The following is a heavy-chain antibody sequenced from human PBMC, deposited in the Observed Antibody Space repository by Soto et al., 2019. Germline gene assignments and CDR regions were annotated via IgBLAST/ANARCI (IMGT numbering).Heavy chain of an antibody. J-gene: IGHJ4*02. V-gene: IGHV4-4*02. CDR1: GGSISSSYW. Sequence: QVQLQESGQGLVKPSGTLSLTCAVSGGSISSSYWWNWVRQTPRGGLEWIGKIYHGGTTNYNPSLKNRVTISVDKSKNQFSLKLTSVTAADTAVYYCVSSLNYDFWRDGGRHFYFDYWGRGILATVSS. D-gene: IGHD3-3*01. CDR3: VSSLNYDFWRDGGRHFYFDY. CDR2: IYHGGTT.